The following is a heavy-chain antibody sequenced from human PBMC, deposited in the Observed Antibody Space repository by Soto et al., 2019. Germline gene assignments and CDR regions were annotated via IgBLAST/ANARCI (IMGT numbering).Heavy chain of an antibody. V-gene: IGHV1-69*01. D-gene: IGHD2-2*01. CDR2: IIPISGTA. J-gene: IGHJ6*02. CDR3: ARSQGSSTSLEIYYYYYYGMDA. CDR1: GGTFSSYA. Sequence: QVQLVQSGAEVKKPGSSVKVSCKASGGTFSSYAISWVRQAPGQGLEWMGGIIPISGTANYAQKFQGRVTITADESTSTAYMERSSLRSEDTAVYYCARSQGSSTSLEIYYYYYYGMDAWGQGTTVTVSS.